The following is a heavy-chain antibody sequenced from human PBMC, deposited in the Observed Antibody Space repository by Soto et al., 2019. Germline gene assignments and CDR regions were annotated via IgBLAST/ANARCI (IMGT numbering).Heavy chain of an antibody. CDR1: GDSVSINSAA. CDR3: ARDWRRTVGATTHYYSGMDA. CDR2: TYYRSKWYN. Sequence: PSQTLSLTCAISGDSVSINSAAWNLIRQSPSRGLEWLGRTYYRSKWYNDYAVSVKGRITINPDTSKNQFSLQLNSVTPEDTAVYYCARDWRRTVGATTHYYSGMDAWGQWTPVTVSS. D-gene: IGHD1-26*01. V-gene: IGHV6-1*01. J-gene: IGHJ6*02.